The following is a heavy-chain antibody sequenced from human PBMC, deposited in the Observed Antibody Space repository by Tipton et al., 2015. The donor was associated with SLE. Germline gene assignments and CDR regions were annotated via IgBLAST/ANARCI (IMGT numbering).Heavy chain of an antibody. CDR2: IWYDGSNK. CDR3: AKSSYSSGWSGIDY. V-gene: IGHV3-33*06. D-gene: IGHD6-19*01. J-gene: IGHJ4*02. CDR1: GFTFSSYG. Sequence: RSLRLSCAASGFTFSSYGMHWVRQAPGKGLEWVAVIWYDGSNKYYADSVKGRFTISRDNSKNTLYLQMNSLRAEDTAVYYCAKSSYSSGWSGIDYWGQGTLVTVSS.